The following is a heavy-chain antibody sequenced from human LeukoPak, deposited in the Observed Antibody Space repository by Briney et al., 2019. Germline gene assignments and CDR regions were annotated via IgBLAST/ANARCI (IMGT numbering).Heavy chain of an antibody. CDR2: ISGSGGST. CDR1: GFTFRNYA. Sequence: GGSPRLSCAASGFTFRNYAMSWVRQAPGKGLEWVSLISGSGGSTDYADSVKGRFTISRDTSKNTLYLQVNSLRAEDTAVYYCAKGGGVISYYFDYWGQGTLVTVSS. CDR3: AKGGGVISYYFDY. J-gene: IGHJ4*02. V-gene: IGHV3-23*01. D-gene: IGHD3-10*01.